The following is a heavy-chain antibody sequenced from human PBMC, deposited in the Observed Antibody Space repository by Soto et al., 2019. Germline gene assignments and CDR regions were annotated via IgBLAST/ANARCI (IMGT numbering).Heavy chain of an antibody. CDR3: VRDADIVPAGQHMVHGDY. CDR2: IANSHT. Sequence: DVQLVESGGGLVQPGGSLRLSCVTSGFTFTTSSMNWVRQTPGQGLEWLSYIANSHTSYADSVKGRFTISRDIARNSLYLQMNSLRAEDTGVYYCVRDADIVPAGQHMVHGDYWGQGTLVTVSS. D-gene: IGHD5-12*01. V-gene: IGHV3-48*01. CDR1: GFTFTTSS. J-gene: IGHJ4*02.